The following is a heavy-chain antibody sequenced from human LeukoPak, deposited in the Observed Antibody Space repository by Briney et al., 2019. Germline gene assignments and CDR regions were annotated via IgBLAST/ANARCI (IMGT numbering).Heavy chain of an antibody. Sequence: GGSLRLSCAASGFTFSSYEMNWVRQAPGKGLEWVSYISSSGSTIYYADSVKGRFTISRDNAKNSLYLQMNSLRAEDTAVYYWASDAEYCSGGSCYRGNFDYWGQGTLVTVSS. J-gene: IGHJ4*02. CDR2: ISSSGSTI. CDR3: ASDAEYCSGGSCYRGNFDY. V-gene: IGHV3-48*03. CDR1: GFTFSSYE. D-gene: IGHD2-15*01.